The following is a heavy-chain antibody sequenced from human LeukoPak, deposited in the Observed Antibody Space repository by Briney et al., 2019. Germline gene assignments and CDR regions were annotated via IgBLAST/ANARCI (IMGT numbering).Heavy chain of an antibody. Sequence: PGGSLRLSCAASGFTFSSYAMHWVRQAPGKGLEWVAVISYDGSNKYYADSVKGRFTISRDNSKNTLYLQMNSLRAEDTAVYYCAIDGRGPDYWGQGTLVTVSS. CDR1: GFTFSSYA. V-gene: IGHV3-30-3*01. D-gene: IGHD3/OR15-3a*01. CDR3: AIDGRGPDY. J-gene: IGHJ4*02. CDR2: ISYDGSNK.